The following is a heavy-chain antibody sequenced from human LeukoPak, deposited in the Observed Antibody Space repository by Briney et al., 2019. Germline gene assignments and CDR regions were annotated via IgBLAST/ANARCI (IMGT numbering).Heavy chain of an antibody. CDR1: GYTFTSYG. J-gene: IGHJ4*02. D-gene: IGHD6-19*01. CDR3: ARVASSGWYYY. V-gene: IGHV1-8*02. CDR2: MNPNSGNT. Sequence: GASVKVSCKASGYTFTSYGISWVRQAPGQGLEWMGWMNPNSGNTGYAQKFQGRVTMTRNTSISTAYMELSSLRSEDTAVYYCARVASSGWYYYWGQGTLVTVSS.